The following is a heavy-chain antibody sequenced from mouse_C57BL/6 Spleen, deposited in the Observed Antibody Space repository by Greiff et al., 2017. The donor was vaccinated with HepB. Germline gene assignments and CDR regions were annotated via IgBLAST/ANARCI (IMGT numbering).Heavy chain of an antibody. Sequence: QVQLKQSGAELARPGASVKMSCKASGYTFTSYTMHWVKQRPGQGLEWIGYINPSSGYTKYNQKFKDKATLTADKSSSTAYMQLSSLTSEDSAVYYCARSTDSPPWAMDYWGQGTSVTVSS. CDR2: INPSSGYT. J-gene: IGHJ4*01. CDR3: ARSTDSPPWAMDY. CDR1: GYTFTSYT. D-gene: IGHD2-12*01. V-gene: IGHV1-4*01.